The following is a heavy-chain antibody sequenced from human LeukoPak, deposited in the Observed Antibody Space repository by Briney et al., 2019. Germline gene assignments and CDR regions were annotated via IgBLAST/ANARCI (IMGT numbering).Heavy chain of an antibody. CDR3: ARGRWVGDTAMVNGY. J-gene: IGHJ4*02. Sequence: ASVKVSCKASGYTFTGYYMHWVRQAPGQGLEWMGWMNPNSGNTGYAQKFQGRVTMTRNTSICTAYMELSSLRSEDTAVYYCARGRWVGDTAMVNGYWGQGTLVTVSS. CDR1: GYTFTGYY. V-gene: IGHV1-8*02. CDR2: MNPNSGNT. D-gene: IGHD5-18*01.